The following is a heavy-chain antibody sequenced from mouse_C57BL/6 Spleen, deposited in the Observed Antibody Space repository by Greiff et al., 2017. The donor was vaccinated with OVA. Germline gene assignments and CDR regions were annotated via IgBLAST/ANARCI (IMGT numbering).Heavy chain of an antibody. CDR1: GYSFTGYY. V-gene: IGHV1-42*01. CDR3: ASPYDYDRATWFAY. D-gene: IGHD2-4*01. Sequence: EVKLMESGPELVKPGASVKISCKASGYSFTGYYMNWVKQSPEKSLEWIGEINPSTGGTTYNQKFKAKATLTVDKSSSTAYMQLKSLTSEDSAVYYCASPYDYDRATWFAYWGQGTLVTVSA. J-gene: IGHJ3*01. CDR2: INPSTGGT.